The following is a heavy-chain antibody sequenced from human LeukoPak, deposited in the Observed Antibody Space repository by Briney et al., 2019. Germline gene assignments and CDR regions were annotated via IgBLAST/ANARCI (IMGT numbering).Heavy chain of an antibody. D-gene: IGHD3-22*01. CDR1: GYSFTSYW. Sequence: GESVKISCKGSGYSFTSYWIGWVRQMPGKGLEWMGIIYPGDSDTRYSPSFQGQVTISADKSISTAYLQWSSLKASDTAMYYCATSPSHYYDSSGYYRPPDYWGQGTLVTVSS. V-gene: IGHV5-51*01. J-gene: IGHJ4*02. CDR3: ATSPSHYYDSSGYYRPPDY. CDR2: IYPGDSDT.